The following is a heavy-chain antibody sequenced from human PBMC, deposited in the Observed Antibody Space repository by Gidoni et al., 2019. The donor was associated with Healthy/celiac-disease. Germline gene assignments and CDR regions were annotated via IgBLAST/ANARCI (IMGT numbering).Heavy chain of an antibody. D-gene: IGHD6-19*01. CDR1: GGSISSSSYY. Sequence: QLQLQESGPGLVKPSETLSLTCTVSGGSISSSSYYWGWIRQPPGKGLEWIGSLYSSGSTYYNPSLTSRVTISVDTSKNQFSLKLSSVTAADTAVYYCARLDSSGLSLYYFDYWGQGTLVTVSS. CDR3: ARLDSSGLSLYYFDY. V-gene: IGHV4-39*01. J-gene: IGHJ4*02. CDR2: LYSSGST.